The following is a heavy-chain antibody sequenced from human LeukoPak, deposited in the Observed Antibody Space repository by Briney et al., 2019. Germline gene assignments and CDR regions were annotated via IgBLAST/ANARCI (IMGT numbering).Heavy chain of an antibody. CDR3: AKDLGSSSSMDY. CDR2: ISYDGSNK. Sequence: GGSLRLSCAASGFTFSSYAMNWVRQAPGKGLEWVAVISYDGSNKYYADSVKGRFTISRDNSKNTLYLQMNSLRAEDTAVYYCAKDLGSSSSMDYWGQGTLVTVSS. J-gene: IGHJ4*02. CDR1: GFTFSSYA. V-gene: IGHV3-30*04. D-gene: IGHD6-6*01.